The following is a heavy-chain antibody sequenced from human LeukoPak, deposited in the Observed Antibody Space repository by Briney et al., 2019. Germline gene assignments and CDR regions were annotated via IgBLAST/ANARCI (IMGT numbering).Heavy chain of an antibody. CDR3: ARDAVPRDNGDTVNAYDL. CDR1: GGSLSGYY. V-gene: IGHV4-34*01. J-gene: IGHJ3*01. Sequence: PSETLSLTCAVSGGSLSGYYWSWIRQSPAKGLEWMGDIHHDGRTKYKSSFKSRVTIFLDSSKNEVSLRLSPVTPADTALYFCARDAVPRDNGDTVNAYDLWGQGTMVTVAP. D-gene: IGHD4-17*01. CDR2: IHHDGRT.